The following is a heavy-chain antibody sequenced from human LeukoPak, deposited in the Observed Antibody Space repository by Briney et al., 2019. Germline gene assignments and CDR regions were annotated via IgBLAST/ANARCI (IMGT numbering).Heavy chain of an antibody. CDR2: IKQDGSEK. V-gene: IGHV3-7*03. D-gene: IGHD3-22*01. CDR1: EFTFSTYW. Sequence: PGGSLRLSCAASEFTFSTYWMSWVRQAPGKGLEWVADIKQDGSEKYYVHSVKGRFTISRDNSKNTLYLQMNSLRAEDTAVYYCAKLLYYYDSSQPYWGQGTLVTVSS. CDR3: AKLLYYYDSSQPY. J-gene: IGHJ4*02.